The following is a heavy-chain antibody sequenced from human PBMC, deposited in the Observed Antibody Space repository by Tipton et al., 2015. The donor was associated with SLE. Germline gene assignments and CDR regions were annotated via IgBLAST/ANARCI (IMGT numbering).Heavy chain of an antibody. CDR1: GFNFENYG. D-gene: IGHD3-16*01. J-gene: IGHJ6*02. CDR3: ARDLYPYGLEV. V-gene: IGHV3-20*04. Sequence: GSLRLSCAASGFNFENYGMIWVRQAPGKGLEWVSGLNWNGDSTGYADSVKGRFTISRDNAKNSLYLQMKSLRAEDTALYYCARDLYPYGLEVWGQGTTVTVSS. CDR2: LNWNGDST.